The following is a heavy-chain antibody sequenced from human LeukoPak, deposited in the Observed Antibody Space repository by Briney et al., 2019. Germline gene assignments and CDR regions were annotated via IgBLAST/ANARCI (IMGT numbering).Heavy chain of an antibody. D-gene: IGHD5-12*01. CDR1: GGSISSSSYY. J-gene: IGHJ4*02. CDR2: IYYSGCT. Sequence: SETLSLTCTVSGGSISSSSYYWGWIRQPPGKGLEWIGSIYYSGCTYYNPSLKSRVTISVDTSKNQFSLQLRSVTAADTAVYYCARHKSSRGYDYLAAVPYWGQGTLVTVSS. V-gene: IGHV4-39*01. CDR3: ARHKSSRGYDYLAAVPY.